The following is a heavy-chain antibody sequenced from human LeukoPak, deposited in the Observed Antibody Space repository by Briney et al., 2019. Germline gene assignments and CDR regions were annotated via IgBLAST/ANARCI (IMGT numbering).Heavy chain of an antibody. CDR3: ARWLGDSSGYTVFDY. J-gene: IGHJ4*02. CDR1: GYTFTGYY. D-gene: IGHD3-22*01. Sequence: GASVKVSCKASGYTFTGYYMHWVRQAPGQGLEWMGWINPNSGGTNYAQKFQGRVTMTRDTSISTAYMELSRLRSDDTAVYYCARWLGDSSGYTVFDYWGQGTLVTVSS. CDR2: INPNSGGT. V-gene: IGHV1-2*02.